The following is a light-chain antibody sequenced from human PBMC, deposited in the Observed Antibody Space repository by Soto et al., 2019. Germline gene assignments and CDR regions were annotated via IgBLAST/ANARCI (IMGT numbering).Light chain of an antibody. CDR1: SSNVESNS. J-gene: IGLJ1*01. Sequence: QAVVTQPPSASGAPGQRVVISCSGGSSNVESNSVNWYHHLPGSAPKLLIFSNNQRPSGVPDRLSGSKSGTSASLAIAGLQSDDEADYYCAAWDDSLSAYVFGSGTKLTVL. V-gene: IGLV1-44*01. CDR3: AAWDDSLSAYV. CDR2: SNN.